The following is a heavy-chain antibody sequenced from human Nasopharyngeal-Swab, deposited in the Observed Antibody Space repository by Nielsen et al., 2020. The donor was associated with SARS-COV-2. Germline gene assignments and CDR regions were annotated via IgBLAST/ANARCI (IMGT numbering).Heavy chain of an antibody. D-gene: IGHD3-10*01. V-gene: IGHV3-48*04. CDR2: INGSSSPI. CDR1: GFTFRTQS. J-gene: IGHJ6*03. Sequence: GGSLRLSCAASGFTFRTQSMNWVRQAPGKGLEWISYINGSSSPIYYADSVKGRFTISRDNAENSLYLQMNSLRAEDTAVYYCAKEGGFGEPIYYYYYYMDVWGKGTTVTVSS. CDR3: AKEGGFGEPIYYYYYYMDV.